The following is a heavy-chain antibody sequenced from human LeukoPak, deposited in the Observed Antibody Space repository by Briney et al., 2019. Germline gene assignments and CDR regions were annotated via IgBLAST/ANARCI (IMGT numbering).Heavy chain of an antibody. CDR3: ARPSVGDYVYFDY. D-gene: IGHD4-17*01. Sequence: SETLSLTCAVYGGSFSGYYWSWIRQPPGKGLEWIGEINHSGGTDYTPSLKSRVTISVDTSKNQFSLKLSSVTAADTAVYYCARPSVGDYVYFDYWGQGTLVTVSS. V-gene: IGHV4-34*01. J-gene: IGHJ4*02. CDR2: INHSGGT. CDR1: GGSFSGYY.